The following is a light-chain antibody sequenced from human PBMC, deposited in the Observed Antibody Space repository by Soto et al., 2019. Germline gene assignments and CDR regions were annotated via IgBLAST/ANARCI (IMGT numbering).Light chain of an antibody. Sequence: EIVMTQSPATLAVSPGERAALSCRASQSVSSNFAWYQQKPGQAPRLLIYGASSRATSTLARFSGSGSGTEFTLTISSLQSEDFVVYYCQGYNNWPYTFGLGAKMEMK. V-gene: IGKV3-15*01. CDR3: QGYNNWPYT. CDR2: GAS. J-gene: IGKJ2*01. CDR1: QSVSSN.